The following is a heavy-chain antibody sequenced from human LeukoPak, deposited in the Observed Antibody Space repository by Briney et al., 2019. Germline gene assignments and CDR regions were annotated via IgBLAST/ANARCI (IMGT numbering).Heavy chain of an antibody. Sequence: PGGSLRLSCAASGFTFSSYSMNWVRQAPGKGLEWVSYISSSSSTIYYADSVKGRFTISRGNAKNSLYLQMNSLRAEDTAVYYCARVRVVPAAIQGVLGSYYYYYYMDVWGKGTTVTVSS. CDR3: ARVRVVPAAIQGVLGSYYYYYYMDV. V-gene: IGHV3-48*01. J-gene: IGHJ6*03. CDR1: GFTFSSYS. D-gene: IGHD2-2*02. CDR2: ISSSSSTI.